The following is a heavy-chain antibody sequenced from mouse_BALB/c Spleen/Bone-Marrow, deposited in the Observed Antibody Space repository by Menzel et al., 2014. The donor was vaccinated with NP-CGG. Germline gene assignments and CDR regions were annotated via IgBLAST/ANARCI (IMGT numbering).Heavy chain of an antibody. Sequence: QVQLKQSGAELVKPGASVELSCKASGYTFTSYWMHWVKQRPGQGLEWIGEINPSNGRTNYDEKFKSKATLTVDKSSSTAYMQLSSLTSEDSAVYYCAPYYYGSSYGFYWYFDVWGAGTTVTVSS. CDR1: GYTFTSYW. V-gene: IGHV1S81*02. D-gene: IGHD1-1*01. CDR2: INPSNGRT. J-gene: IGHJ1*01. CDR3: APYYYGSSYGFYWYFDV.